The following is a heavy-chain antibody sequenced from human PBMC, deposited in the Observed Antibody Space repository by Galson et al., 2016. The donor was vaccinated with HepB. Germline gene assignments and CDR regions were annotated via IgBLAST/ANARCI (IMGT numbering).Heavy chain of an antibody. CDR3: ASPTRAATTWGEFYFDY. J-gene: IGHJ4*02. CDR2: INPNSGVT. CDR1: AYTFTGSY. D-gene: IGHD1-7*01. V-gene: IGHV1-2*02. Sequence: SVKVSCKASAYTFTGSYIHWVRQAPGQGLEWLGWINPNSGVTNYAQKFQGRVTMTRDTSISTSYMELRRLGSDDTAVYYCASPTRAATTWGEFYFDYWGQGTLVTVSS.